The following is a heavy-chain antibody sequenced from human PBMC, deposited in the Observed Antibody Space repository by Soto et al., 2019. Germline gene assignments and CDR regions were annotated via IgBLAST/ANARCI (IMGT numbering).Heavy chain of an antibody. J-gene: IGHJ6*02. CDR2: IYYDGSNT. V-gene: IGHV3-33*01. Sequence: RQLSCAASRFTFSSDGMHWVRQAPGKGLEWVALIYYDGSNTYYADSVKGRFTVSRDNSKNTLFLQMNSLRAEDTAVYICATNLKAGGMDVSGQGTTVTVSS. CDR1: RFTFSSDG. CDR3: ATNLKAGGMDV.